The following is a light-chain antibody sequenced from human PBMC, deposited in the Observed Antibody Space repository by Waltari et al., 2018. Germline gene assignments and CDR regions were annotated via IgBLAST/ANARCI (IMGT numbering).Light chain of an antibody. Sequence: DIQMTQSPSTLSASVGDRVTITCRARQSIGSSLAWDQEKPGKAPKVVIYEASSLESGVPSRVSGSGSGTEFTLTISSLQPDDFATYYCQQCNSYLLTFGGGTKVEIK. V-gene: IGKV1-5*03. CDR1: QSIGSS. J-gene: IGKJ4*01. CDR3: QQCNSYLLT. CDR2: EAS.